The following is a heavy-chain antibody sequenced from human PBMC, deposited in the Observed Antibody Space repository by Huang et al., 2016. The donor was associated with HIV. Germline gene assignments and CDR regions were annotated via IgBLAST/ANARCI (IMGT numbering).Heavy chain of an antibody. CDR1: DGSISSSSYY. CDR3: AAMVRGVISYLDY. Sequence: QLQLQESGPGLVKPSETLSLTCTVSDGSISSSSYYWGWIRQPPGRGLEWIATFFYDGNTYYNPSLKSRVTISVDTSKNQFSLNLSSVTAADTAVYYCAAMVRGVISYLDYWGQGTLVTVSS. D-gene: IGHD3-10*01. J-gene: IGHJ4*02. V-gene: IGHV4-39*01. CDR2: FFYDGNT.